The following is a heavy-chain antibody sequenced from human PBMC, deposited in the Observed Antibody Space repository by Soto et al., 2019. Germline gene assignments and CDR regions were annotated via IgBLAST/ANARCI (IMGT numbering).Heavy chain of an antibody. CDR1: GFTFKIYA. Sequence: QAQLAESGGGVVQPGRSLRLSCAASGFTFKIYALHWVRQAPGKGLEWVAVISFDGDKKFYADSVKGRFTISRDNFKNTLYLQMNNLRVEDAALYVCASEDDYGYRYINYGLDVWGQGTTVTVSS. D-gene: IGHD4-17*01. CDR3: ASEDDYGYRYINYGLDV. V-gene: IGHV3-30-3*01. CDR2: ISFDGDKK. J-gene: IGHJ6*02.